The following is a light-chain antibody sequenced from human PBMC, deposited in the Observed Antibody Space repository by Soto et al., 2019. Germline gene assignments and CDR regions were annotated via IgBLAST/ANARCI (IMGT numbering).Light chain of an antibody. Sequence: EIVLTQSPGTLSLSPGERATLSCRASQSVSSSYLAWYQQQPGQAPRLLIYGASSRATGIPDRFSGSGSGTDFTLTISRLEPEDCAVYYCQQYGSSPIALTFGGGTKVEIK. J-gene: IGKJ4*01. V-gene: IGKV3-20*01. CDR2: GAS. CDR1: QSVSSSY. CDR3: QQYGSSPIALT.